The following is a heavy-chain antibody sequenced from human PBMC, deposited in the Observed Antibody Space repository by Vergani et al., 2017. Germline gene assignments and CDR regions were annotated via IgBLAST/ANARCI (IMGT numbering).Heavy chain of an antibody. CDR1: GASINNDFYY. CDR2: IYVSGIT. V-gene: IGHV4-61*02. D-gene: IGHD2/OR15-2a*01. CDR3: ARDNKQRRPRAFAL. Sequence: QVQLQESGPGLVKPSQTLPLTCTVSGASINNDFYYWHWIRQPAGKGLEWIGRIYVSGITDYNSSLQSRVSMSVDTSKNQFSLTLTSVTAADTAVYYCARDNKQRRPRAFALWGQGTMVTVSS. J-gene: IGHJ3*01.